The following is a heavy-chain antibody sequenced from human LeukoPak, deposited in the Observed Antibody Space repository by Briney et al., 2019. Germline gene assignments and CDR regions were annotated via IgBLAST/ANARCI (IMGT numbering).Heavy chain of an antibody. CDR2: IYSGGTT. Sequence: PGGSLRLSCAASGFTVSSNYMTWVRQAPGKGLEWVSVIYSGGTTYYADSVKGRFTISRDKSQNTLYLQMNSLRVEDTAVYYCARTYYYDSGGPDWGQGTLVTVSS. CDR3: ARTYYYDSGGPD. CDR1: GFTVSSNY. D-gene: IGHD3-22*01. V-gene: IGHV3-66*01. J-gene: IGHJ4*02.